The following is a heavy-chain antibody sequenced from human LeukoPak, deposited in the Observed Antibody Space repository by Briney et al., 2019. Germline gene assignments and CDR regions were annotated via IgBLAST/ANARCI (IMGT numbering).Heavy chain of an antibody. V-gene: IGHV3-30*18. D-gene: IGHD4-17*01. CDR3: AKDSFSDYGDKVGNWFDP. CDR1: GFTFSSYG. J-gene: IGHJ5*02. CDR2: ISYDGSNK. Sequence: GRSLRLSCAASGFTFSSYGMHWVRQAPGKGLEWVAVISYDGSNKYYADSVKGRFTISRDNSKTTLYLQMNSLRAEDTAVYYCAKDSFSDYGDKVGNWFDPWGQGTLVTVSS.